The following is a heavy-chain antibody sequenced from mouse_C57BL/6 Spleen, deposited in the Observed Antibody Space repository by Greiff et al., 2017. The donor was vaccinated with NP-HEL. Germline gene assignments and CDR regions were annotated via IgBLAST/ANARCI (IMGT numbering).Heavy chain of an antibody. J-gene: IGHJ2*01. Sequence: QVQLQQPGAELVKPGASVKLSCKASGYTFTSYWMHWVKQRPGQGLEWIGMIHPNSGSTNYNEKFKSKATLTVDKSSSTAYIQLSSLTSEDSAVYYCARARLLLNYFDYWGQGTTLTVSS. CDR1: GYTFTSYW. CDR2: IHPNSGST. D-gene: IGHD3-2*02. V-gene: IGHV1-64*01. CDR3: ARARLLLNYFDY.